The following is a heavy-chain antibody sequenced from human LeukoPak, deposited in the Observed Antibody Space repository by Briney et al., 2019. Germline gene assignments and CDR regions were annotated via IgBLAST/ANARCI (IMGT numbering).Heavy chain of an antibody. Sequence: GGYLRLSCAPSGFTFSSYSMNWVRQATGKGLEWVSSISGSSSYIYFADSVKGRFTISRDNAKNSLYLQMNSLRAEDTAVYYCARVEESASFDPWGQGTLVTVSS. CDR1: GFTFSSYS. CDR2: ISGSSSYI. D-gene: IGHD3-3*01. CDR3: ARVEESASFDP. V-gene: IGHV3-21*01. J-gene: IGHJ5*02.